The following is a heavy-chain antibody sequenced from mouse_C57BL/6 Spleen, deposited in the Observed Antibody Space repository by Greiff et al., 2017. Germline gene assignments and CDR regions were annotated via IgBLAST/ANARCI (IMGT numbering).Heavy chain of an antibody. J-gene: IGHJ2*01. CDR2: IDPEDGET. CDR3: ARSGQKEADY. CDR1: GFNIKDYY. V-gene: IGHV14-2*01. Sequence: VQLQQSGAELVKPGASVKLSCTASGFNIKDYYMHWVTQRTEQGLEWIGRIDPEDGETKYVPKFQGKATITADTSSNPSYLQLSSLTSEDTAVYYCARSGQKEADYWGQGTTLTVSS.